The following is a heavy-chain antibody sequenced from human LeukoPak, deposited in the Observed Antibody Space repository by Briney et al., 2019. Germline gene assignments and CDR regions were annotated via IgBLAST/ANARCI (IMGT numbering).Heavy chain of an antibody. Sequence: GGSLRLSCAASGFTFASYSMNWVRQAPGKGLEWVSSISGDSTYIYNAGSVRGRFTISRDNAQASLYLQMISLRADDTAAYYCARVSGRLERQSDLDYWGQGTLVTVSS. CDR2: ISGDSTYI. J-gene: IGHJ4*02. CDR3: ARVSGRLERQSDLDY. CDR1: GFTFASYS. D-gene: IGHD1-1*01. V-gene: IGHV3-21*01.